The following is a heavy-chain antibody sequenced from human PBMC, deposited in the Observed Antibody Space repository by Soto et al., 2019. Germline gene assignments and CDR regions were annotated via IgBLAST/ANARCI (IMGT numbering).Heavy chain of an antibody. Sequence: QVQLVQSGAEVKKPGASVKVSCKASGYPFTINGISWVRQAPGQGLEWMGWISANSGTTNYAQKFQGRVIMTTDTSTTTAYMALRSLMSDDTAVYYCARDRNHGLDNWGQGTLVTVS. CDR1: GYPFTING. CDR2: ISANSGTT. D-gene: IGHD4-17*01. V-gene: IGHV1-18*01. CDR3: ARDRNHGLDN. J-gene: IGHJ4*02.